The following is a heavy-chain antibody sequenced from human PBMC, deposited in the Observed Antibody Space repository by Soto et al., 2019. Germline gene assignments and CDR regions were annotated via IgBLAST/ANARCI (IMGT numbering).Heavy chain of an antibody. CDR1: GFTFSSYA. V-gene: IGHV3-23*01. D-gene: IGHD3-3*01. J-gene: IGHJ4*02. CDR3: AKMPYYDFWSGYYFDS. CDR2: ISAGGGST. Sequence: EVQLLESGGGLVQPGGSLRLSCAASGFTFSSYAMSWVRQAPGKGLDLVSAISAGGGSTYYADSVKGRLTISRDNSKNTLYLQMNGLRAEDTAVYYCAKMPYYDFWSGYYFDSWGQGTLVTVSS.